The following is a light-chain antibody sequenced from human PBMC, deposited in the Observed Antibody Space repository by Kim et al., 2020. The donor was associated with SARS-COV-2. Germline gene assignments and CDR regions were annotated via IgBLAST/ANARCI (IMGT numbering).Light chain of an antibody. CDR3: NSRENSGDHVV. Sequence: ALGQTVRTTSQGDSLKTGYATGYQQKPGQAPIAVIYGKNNRQSGIPDRFSGSSSGNTASLTVTGAQAVDEADYYCNSRENSGDHVVFGGGTQLTVL. CDR1: SLKTGY. J-gene: IGLJ2*01. V-gene: IGLV3-19*01. CDR2: GKN.